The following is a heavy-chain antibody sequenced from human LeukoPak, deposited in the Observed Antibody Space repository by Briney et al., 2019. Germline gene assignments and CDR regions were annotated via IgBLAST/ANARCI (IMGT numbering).Heavy chain of an antibody. D-gene: IGHD3-9*01. CDR3: AREHYNLLTGRGGYFDY. CDR2: IKQDGSEK. Sequence: GGSLRLSCAASGFTFSSYWMSWVRQAPGKGLEWVANIKQDGSEKYYVDSVKGRFTISRDNAKNSLYLQMNSLRAEDTAVYYCAREHYNLLTGRGGYFDYWGQGTLVTVSS. V-gene: IGHV3-7*03. J-gene: IGHJ4*02. CDR1: GFTFSSYW.